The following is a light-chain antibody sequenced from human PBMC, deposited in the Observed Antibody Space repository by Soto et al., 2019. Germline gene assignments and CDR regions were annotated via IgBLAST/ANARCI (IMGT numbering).Light chain of an antibody. V-gene: IGKV3-11*01. CDR2: DAS. Sequence: EIVLTQSPATLSLSPGNRATLSCRASASVSRYLARYQQKPGQAPRLLIYDASSRAAGIPARFSGSGSGTDFTLAITSRAPEDFAVYYCQQRSDWPSTFGGGTKVEIK. CDR1: ASVSRY. J-gene: IGKJ4*01. CDR3: QQRSDWPST.